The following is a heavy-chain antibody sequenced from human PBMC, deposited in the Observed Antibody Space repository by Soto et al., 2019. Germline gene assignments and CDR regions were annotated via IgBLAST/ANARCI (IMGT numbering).Heavy chain of an antibody. CDR1: GFGFSSYG. J-gene: IGHJ4*02. CDR3: LRDAKAWGSYYHTDY. Sequence: GGSLRLSCAPSGFGFSSYGMHWVLQAPGKGLEWVAVISYDGSNKYYADSVKGRFTISRDNSKNTLYLQMNSLRAEDTAVYYCLRDAKAWGSYYHTDYWGQGT. CDR2: ISYDGSNK. D-gene: IGHD3-10*01. V-gene: IGHV3-30*03.